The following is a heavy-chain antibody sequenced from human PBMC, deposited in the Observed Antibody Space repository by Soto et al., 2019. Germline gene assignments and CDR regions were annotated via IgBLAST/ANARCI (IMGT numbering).Heavy chain of an antibody. CDR2: NSAHNGNR. CDR3: ARIGKVPGDPLDY. V-gene: IGHV1-18*01. CDR1: GYTFTCYG. Sequence: QVQLVQSGAEVKKPWASVKVSCKASGYTFTCYGISWVRQAPGQGLEWMGWNSAHNGNRNNAQKLHGRVTMTTDTSASTAYMELRSLRSDDTAVYYCARIGKVPGDPLDYWGQGTLVTVSS. J-gene: IGHJ4*02. D-gene: IGHD3-16*01.